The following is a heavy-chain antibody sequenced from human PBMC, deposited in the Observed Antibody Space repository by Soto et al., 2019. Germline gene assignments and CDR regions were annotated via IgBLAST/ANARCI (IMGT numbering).Heavy chain of an antibody. CDR3: AKLYPAGTETYLGGFDY. V-gene: IGHV3-30*18. CDR2: ISYDGSNK. CDR1: GFTFSSYG. D-gene: IGHD7-27*01. Sequence: PGGSLRLSCAASGFTFSSYGMHWVRQAPGKXLEWVALISYDGSNKYYEDSVKGRFTISRDNSKNTLYLQMNSLRAEDTAVYYCAKLYPAGTETYLGGFDYWGQGALVTVSS. J-gene: IGHJ4*02.